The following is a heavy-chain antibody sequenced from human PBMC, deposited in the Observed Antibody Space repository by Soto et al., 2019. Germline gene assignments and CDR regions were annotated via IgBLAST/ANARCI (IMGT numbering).Heavy chain of an antibody. CDR3: ASDIWAGPDV. CDR1: GFTFSSYW. Sequence: VQLVESGGGLVQPGGSLRLSCAASGFTFSSYWMQWVRQTPGKGLVWVGRITNDGKSAYYANSVKGRCTISRDNANNTLYLQMTGLTDDDTSVFYCASDIWAGPDVWVKGTTVIVTS. CDR2: ITNDGKSA. J-gene: IGHJ6*04. V-gene: IGHV3-74*01. D-gene: IGHD3-9*01.